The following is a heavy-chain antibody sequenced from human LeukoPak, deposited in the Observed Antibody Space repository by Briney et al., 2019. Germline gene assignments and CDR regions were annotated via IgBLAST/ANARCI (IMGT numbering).Heavy chain of an antibody. CDR2: IFYSGST. J-gene: IGHJ4*02. Sequence: SETLSLTCTVSGGSISSSSYYWGWIRQPPGKGLEWIGSIFYSGSTYYNPSLKSRVTISVDTSKNQFSLKLSSVTAADTAVYYCARGSGGSGSYGFLFDYWGQGTLVTVSS. CDR3: ARGSGGSGSYGFLFDY. V-gene: IGHV4-39*07. D-gene: IGHD1-26*01. CDR1: GGSISSSSYY.